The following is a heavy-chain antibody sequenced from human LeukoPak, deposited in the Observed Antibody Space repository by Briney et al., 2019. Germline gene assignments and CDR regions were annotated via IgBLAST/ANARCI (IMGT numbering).Heavy chain of an antibody. CDR3: ARPEQRLRGAFDI. CDR1: GGTFSSYA. D-gene: IGHD6-25*01. CDR2: IIPIFGTA. J-gene: IGHJ3*02. V-gene: IGHV1-69*05. Sequence: SVKVSCKASGGTFSSYAISWVRQAPGQGLEWMGGIIPIFGTANYAQKFQDRVTITTDESTSTAYMELSSLRSEDTAVYYCARPEQRLRGAFDIWGQGTMVTVSS.